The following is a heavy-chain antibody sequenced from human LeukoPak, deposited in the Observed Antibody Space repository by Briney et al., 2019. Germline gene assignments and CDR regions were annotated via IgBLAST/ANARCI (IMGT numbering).Heavy chain of an antibody. CDR1: GFTFSSYA. J-gene: IGHJ4*02. D-gene: IGHD6-19*01. CDR2: VSGSGAHT. V-gene: IGHV3-23*01. Sequence: GGSLRLSCAASGFTFSSYAMTWVRQAPGKGLQWVSAVSGSGAHTYYADSVKGRFTISRDNSKNTLYLQMNSLRAEDTAVYYCARVPHSSGWYVGYYFDYWGQGTLVTVSS. CDR3: ARVPHSSGWYVGYYFDY.